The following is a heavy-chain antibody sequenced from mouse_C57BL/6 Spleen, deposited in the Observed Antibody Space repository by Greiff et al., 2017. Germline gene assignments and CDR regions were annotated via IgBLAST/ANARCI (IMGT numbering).Heavy chain of an antibody. J-gene: IGHJ2*01. CDR2: IYPGDGDT. V-gene: IGHV1-80*01. Sequence: VQLQQSGAELVKPGASVKISCKASGYAFSSYWMNWVKQRPGKGLEWIGQIYPGDGDTNYNGKFKGKATLTADKSSSTAYMQLSSLTSEDSAVYFCAREGHIFLLGDYWGQGTTRTVSS. CDR3: AREGHIFLLGDY. D-gene: IGHD2-1*01. CDR1: GYAFSSYW.